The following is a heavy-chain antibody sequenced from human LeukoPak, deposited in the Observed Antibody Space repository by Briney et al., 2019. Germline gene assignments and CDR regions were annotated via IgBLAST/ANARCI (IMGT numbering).Heavy chain of an antibody. Sequence: GGSLRLSCAASGFTFSNYAMSWVRQAPGKALEWVSAITSGGGTTYYAGSVKGRFTISRDNSKNTLYLQMTSLRAEDTAVYYCARDPPRAAWVFDYWGQGTLVSVSS. J-gene: IGHJ4*02. V-gene: IGHV3-23*01. CDR2: ITSGGGTT. CDR3: ARDPPRAAWVFDY. CDR1: GFTFSNYA. D-gene: IGHD6-25*01.